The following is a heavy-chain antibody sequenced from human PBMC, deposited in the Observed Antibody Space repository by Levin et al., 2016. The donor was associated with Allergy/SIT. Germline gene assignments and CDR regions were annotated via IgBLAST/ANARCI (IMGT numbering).Heavy chain of an antibody. J-gene: IGHJ5*02. D-gene: IGHD2/OR15-2a*01. CDR1: GFSLSIYG. Sequence: GESLKISCATSGFSLSIYGMHWVRQAPGKGLEWVAVIWYDGERKYYADSVRGRFTVSRDISKNTVYLQMNSLRAEDTAVYYCARDTDTTSHYGRFDPWGQGTLVTVSS. V-gene: IGHV3-33*01. CDR2: IWYDGERK. CDR3: ARDTDTTSHYGRFDP.